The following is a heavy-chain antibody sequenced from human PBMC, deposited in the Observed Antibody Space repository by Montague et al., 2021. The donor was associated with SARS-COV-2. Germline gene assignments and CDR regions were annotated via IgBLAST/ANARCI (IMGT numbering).Heavy chain of an antibody. D-gene: IGHD6-19*01. V-gene: IGHV4-34*01. J-gene: IGHJ6*02. CDR3: ASCSIGWSRLDV. CDR1: GGSFSGYY. Sequence: SETLSLTCSVSGGSFSGYYWSWIRQFPGKGLEWIGEVSHSGSTNYNPSPKSRVTISIDSSKNHFSLQLRSVTAADTAVYYCASCSIGWSRLDVRGQGSTVTVSS. CDR2: VSHSGST.